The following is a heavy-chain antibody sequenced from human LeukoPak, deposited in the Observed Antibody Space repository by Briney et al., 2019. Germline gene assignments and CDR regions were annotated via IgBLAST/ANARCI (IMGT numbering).Heavy chain of an antibody. Sequence: GGSLRLSCAASGFTFSTYWMTWVRQAPGKGLEWVANIKPSGTETYYGDPVEGRFTISRDHAKNSLYLQMNSQSAGDRAVYFCGRFGDEAGIDNWGQGTLVTVSS. CDR1: GFTFSTYW. CDR3: GRFGDEAGIDN. CDR2: IKPSGTET. D-gene: IGHD3-10*01. J-gene: IGHJ4*02. V-gene: IGHV3-7*01.